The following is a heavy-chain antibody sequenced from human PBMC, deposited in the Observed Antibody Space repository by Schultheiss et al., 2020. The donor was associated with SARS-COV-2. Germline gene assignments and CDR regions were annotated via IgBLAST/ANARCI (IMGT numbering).Heavy chain of an antibody. CDR1: GGSLSDYY. CDR2: INHSGST. J-gene: IGHJ4*02. V-gene: IGHV4-34*01. CDR3: ARGHSRGDYFDY. D-gene: IGHD6-13*01. Sequence: SETLSLDCAVYGGSLSDYYWSWIRQPPGKGLEWIGEINHSGSTNYNPTLKSRVTISVDTSKNQFSLKLSSVTAADTAVYYCARGHSRGDYFDYWGQGTLVTVSS.